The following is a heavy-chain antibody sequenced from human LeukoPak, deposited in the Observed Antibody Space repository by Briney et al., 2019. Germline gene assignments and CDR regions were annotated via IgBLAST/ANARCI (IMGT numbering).Heavy chain of an antibody. CDR2: TKIKTDGGTT. J-gene: IGHJ4*02. CDR3: TADIVVVTATLYYFDY. Sequence: PGGSLRLSCAASGFTFSNAWMSWVRQAPGKGLEWVGRTKIKTDGGTTDYAAPVKGRFTISRDASKNPLNLQWNSLKTGTPAVFYVTADIVVVTATLYYFDYWGQGSLVTASS. V-gene: IGHV3-15*01. CDR1: GFTFSNAW. D-gene: IGHD2-21*02.